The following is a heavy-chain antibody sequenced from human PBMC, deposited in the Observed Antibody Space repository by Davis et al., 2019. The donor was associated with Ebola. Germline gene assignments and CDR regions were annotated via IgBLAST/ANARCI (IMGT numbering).Heavy chain of an antibody. Sequence: GESLKISCAASGFIFSSYVMHWVRQAPGKGLVWVSRISHDGTITTYADSVKGRFTISRDNAKNSLYLQMNSLRAEDTAVYYCARGQTVAGLLPSLDYWGQGTPVTASS. CDR1: GFIFSSYV. J-gene: IGHJ4*02. V-gene: IGHV3-74*01. CDR3: ARGQTVAGLLPSLDY. CDR2: ISHDGTIT. D-gene: IGHD6-19*01.